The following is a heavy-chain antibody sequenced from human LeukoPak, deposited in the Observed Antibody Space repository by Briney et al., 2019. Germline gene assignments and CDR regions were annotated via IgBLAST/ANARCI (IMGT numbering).Heavy chain of an antibody. J-gene: IGHJ3*01. CDR3: ARSLTYPDYAFDF. V-gene: IGHV4-59*08. Sequence: SETLSLTCTVSGASISSYYWSWIRQPPGNGLDLIGYISYSGSTNYNPSLKSRVTISADTSKNQVSLTLSSVTAADTAVYYCARSLTYPDYAFDFWGQGTMVTVSS. D-gene: IGHD2/OR15-2a*01. CDR2: ISYSGST. CDR1: GASISSYY.